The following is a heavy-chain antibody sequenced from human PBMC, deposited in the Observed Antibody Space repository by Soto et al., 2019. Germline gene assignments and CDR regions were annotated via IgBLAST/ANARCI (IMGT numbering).Heavy chain of an antibody. Sequence: PGVSLRLSCAASGFTFNSYAMNWVRQAPGKGLEWVSFISDSGENTFYADSVKGRFTISRDNSKNTLYLQMNSLRAEDTAVYYCARDAYLSGLGYWGQGTLVTVSS. J-gene: IGHJ4*02. CDR2: ISDSGENT. CDR3: ARDAYLSGLGY. CDR1: GFTFNSYA. D-gene: IGHD2-15*01. V-gene: IGHV3-23*01.